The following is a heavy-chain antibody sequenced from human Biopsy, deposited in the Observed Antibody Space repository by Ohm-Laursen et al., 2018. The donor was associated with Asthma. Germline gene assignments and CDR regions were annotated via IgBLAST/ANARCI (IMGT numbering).Heavy chain of an antibody. V-gene: IGHV3-30*18. Sequence: SLRLSCSAPGFMFRSFGMHWVRQAPGKGLEWVAVISYDGNHKFYEDSVKGRFTISRDNSKNTLYLQMYSLRTEDTAVYYCAKRRGYSGHDNDYWGQGTLVIVSS. J-gene: IGHJ4*02. CDR3: AKRRGYSGHDNDY. CDR1: GFMFRSFG. D-gene: IGHD5-12*01. CDR2: ISYDGNHK.